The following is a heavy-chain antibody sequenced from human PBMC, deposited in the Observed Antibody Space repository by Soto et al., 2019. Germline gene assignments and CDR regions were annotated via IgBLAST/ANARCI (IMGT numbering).Heavy chain of an antibody. CDR2: ISDSGGST. V-gene: IGHV3-23*01. D-gene: IGHD2-15*01. Sequence: EVQLLESGGGLVQPGGSLRLSCAASGFTFSSYAMSWVRQAPGKGLVWVSSISDSGGSTYYADSVRGRFTISRDNSKHTLYMQMNSLRAEDTAVYYCARGPSCGKGDFFDYWGQGTLVTVSS. CDR3: ARGPSCGKGDFFDY. J-gene: IGHJ4*02. CDR1: GFTFSSYA.